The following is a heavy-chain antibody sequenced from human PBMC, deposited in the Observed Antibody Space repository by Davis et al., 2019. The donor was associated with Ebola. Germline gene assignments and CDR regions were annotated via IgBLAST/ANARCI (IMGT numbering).Heavy chain of an antibody. CDR2: ISGSGGST. Sequence: GESLKISCAASGFTFSSYAMSWVRQAPGKGLQWVAGISGSGGSTYYADSVKGRFTMSRDNSQNTLYVQMNSLRAEDTAVYYCRVVVIPDYWGQGTLVTVSS. V-gene: IGHV3-23*01. CDR3: RVVVIPDY. J-gene: IGHJ4*02. D-gene: IGHD3-22*01. CDR1: GFTFSSYA.